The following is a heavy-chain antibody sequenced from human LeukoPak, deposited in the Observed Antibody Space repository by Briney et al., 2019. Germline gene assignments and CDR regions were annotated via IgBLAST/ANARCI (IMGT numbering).Heavy chain of an antibody. V-gene: IGHV3-64*01. D-gene: IGHD2-8*01. CDR3: ARGRYCSNGVCQYFDY. CDR2: ITHNGGSI. Sequence: GGSLRLSCAASGFTFSSYPLYWVRQAPGKGLEYVSAITHNGGSIYYANSVKARFTISRDNSKNTLYLQMGSLRAEDMAVYYCARGRYCSNGVCQYFDYWGQGTLVTVSS. J-gene: IGHJ4*02. CDR1: GFTFSSYP.